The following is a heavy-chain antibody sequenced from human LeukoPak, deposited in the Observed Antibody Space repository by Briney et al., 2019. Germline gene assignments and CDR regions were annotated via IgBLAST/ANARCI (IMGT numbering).Heavy chain of an antibody. V-gene: IGHV1-69*13. CDR2: IIPTFGTA. D-gene: IGHD2-2*01. CDR1: GGTFSSYA. Sequence: SVKVSCKASGGTFSSYAIGWVRQAPGQGLEWMGGIIPTFGTANYAQKFQGRVTITADESTSTAYMELSSLRSEDTAVYYCAREWGKREGRIVVVPAAPFDPWGQGTLVPVSS. CDR3: AREWGKREGRIVVVPAAPFDP. J-gene: IGHJ5*02.